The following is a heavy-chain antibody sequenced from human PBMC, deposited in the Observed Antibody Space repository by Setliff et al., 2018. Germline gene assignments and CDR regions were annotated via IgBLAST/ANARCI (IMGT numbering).Heavy chain of an antibody. J-gene: IGHJ4*02. D-gene: IGHD1-7*01. Sequence: GGSLRLSCAASGFSVSNTYMSWVRQAPGRGLEWVSTIYSGGHTFYVESVKGRFTISRDPSKNTLFLQMYSLRVEDTAVYYCAKPQVELRWGFESWGQGTPVTVSS. CDR1: GFSVSNTY. V-gene: IGHV3-66*04. CDR2: IYSGGHT. CDR3: AKPQVELRWGFES.